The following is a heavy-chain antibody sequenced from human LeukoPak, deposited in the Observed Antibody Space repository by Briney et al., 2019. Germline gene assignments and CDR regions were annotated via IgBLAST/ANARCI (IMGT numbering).Heavy chain of an antibody. Sequence: SETLSLTCTVSGGSLSSGSYYWSWIRQPAGKGLEWIGRIYTSGSTNYNPSLKSRATISVDTSKNQFSLKLASVTAADTAIYYCAKGAGGFSYYNWFDPWGQGTLVTVSS. V-gene: IGHV4-61*02. CDR3: AKGAGGFSYYNWFDP. J-gene: IGHJ5*02. D-gene: IGHD5-18*01. CDR2: IYTSGST. CDR1: GGSLSSGSYY.